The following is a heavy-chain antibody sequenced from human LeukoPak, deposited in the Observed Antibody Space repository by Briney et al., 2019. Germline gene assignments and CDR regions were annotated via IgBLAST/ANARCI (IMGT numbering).Heavy chain of an antibody. V-gene: IGHV3-11*01. CDR3: ARDRWYSYGYSGNYYYYYYMDV. Sequence: GGSLRLSCAASGFTFSGYYMSWIRQAPGKGLEWVSYISSSGSTIYYADSVKGRFTISRDNAKNSLYLQMNSLRAEDTAVYYCARDRWYSYGYSGNYYYYYYMDVWGKGTTVTVSS. CDR2: ISSSGSTI. J-gene: IGHJ6*03. D-gene: IGHD5-18*01. CDR1: GFTFSGYY.